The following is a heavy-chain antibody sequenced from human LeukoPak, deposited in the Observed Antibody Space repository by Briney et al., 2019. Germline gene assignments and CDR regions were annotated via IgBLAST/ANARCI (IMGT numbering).Heavy chain of an antibody. V-gene: IGHV4-34*01. CDR2: INHSEST. CDR3: AGQTAARSFDY. D-gene: IGHD6-6*01. J-gene: IGHJ4*02. Sequence: SETLSLTCAVYGGSFSGYYWSWIRQPPGKGLEWIGEINHSESTNYNPSLKSRVTISVDTSKNQFSLKLSSVTAADTAVYYCAGQTAARSFDYWGQGTLVTVSS. CDR1: GGSFSGYY.